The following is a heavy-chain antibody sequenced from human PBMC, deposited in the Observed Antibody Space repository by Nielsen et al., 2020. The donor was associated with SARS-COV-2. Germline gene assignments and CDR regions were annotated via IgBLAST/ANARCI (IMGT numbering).Heavy chain of an antibody. D-gene: IGHD3-22*01. V-gene: IGHV3-21*01. Sequence: GESLKISCAASGFTFSSYSMNWVRQAPGKGLEWVSSISSSSYIYYADSVKGRFTISRDNAKNSLYPQMNSLRAEDTAVYYCARDYYYDSSGYIAVVYYFDYWGQGTLVTVSS. CDR3: ARDYYYDSSGYIAVVYYFDY. CDR1: GFTFSSYS. CDR2: ISSSSYI. J-gene: IGHJ4*02.